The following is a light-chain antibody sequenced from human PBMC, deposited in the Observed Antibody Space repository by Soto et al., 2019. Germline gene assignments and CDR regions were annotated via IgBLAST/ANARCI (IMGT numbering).Light chain of an antibody. CDR2: GNS. CDR3: QSHDNNLSGYV. V-gene: IGLV1-40*01. Sequence: QPVLTQPPSVSGAPGQRVTISCTGSSSNIGAGYDVHWYQQLPGTAPKLVIYGNSNRPSGVPDRFSGSKSGTSASLAITGLQAEDEADYYCQSHDNNLSGYVFGTGTKLTVL. J-gene: IGLJ1*01. CDR1: SSNIGAGYD.